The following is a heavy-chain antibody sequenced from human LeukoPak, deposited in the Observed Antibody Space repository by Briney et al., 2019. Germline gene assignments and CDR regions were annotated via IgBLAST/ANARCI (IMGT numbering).Heavy chain of an antibody. CDR1: GFTFGSYW. D-gene: IGHD1-26*01. J-gene: IGHJ6*02. V-gene: IGHV3-74*01. CDR3: ARDSAYSGSYSDYYYGMDV. CDR2: INSDGSST. Sequence: PGGSLRLSCAASGFTFGSYWMHWVRQAPGKGLVWVSRINSDGSSTSYADSVKGRFTISRDNAKNTLYLQMNSLRAEDTAVYYCARDSAYSGSYSDYYYGMDVWGQGTTVTVSS.